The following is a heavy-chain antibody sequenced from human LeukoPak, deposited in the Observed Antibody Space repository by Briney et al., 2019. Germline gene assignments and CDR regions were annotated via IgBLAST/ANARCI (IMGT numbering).Heavy chain of an antibody. J-gene: IGHJ5*02. D-gene: IGHD2-2*01. Sequence: SETLSLTCTVSGYSISSGYYWAWIRQPPGKGLEWIGSIYHSGSTYNGPSLKSRVTMSVDTSKNQFSLKLTSVTAADTAVYYCARLGYGNRVSCYGWFDPWGQGTLVTVSP. CDR1: GYSISSGYY. CDR2: IYHSGST. CDR3: ARLGYGNRVSCYGWFDP. V-gene: IGHV4-38-2*02.